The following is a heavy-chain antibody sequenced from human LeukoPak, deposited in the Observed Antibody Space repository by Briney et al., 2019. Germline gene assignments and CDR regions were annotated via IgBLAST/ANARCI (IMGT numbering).Heavy chain of an antibody. CDR1: GGTFSSYA. J-gene: IGHJ3*02. CDR2: IIPIFGTA. Sequence: SVKVSCKASGGTFSSYAISWVRQAPGQGLEWMGGIIPIFGTANYAQKFQGRVTITADESTSTAYMELSSLRSEDTAVYYCASWGFGVDLGDAFDIWGQGTMVTVSS. V-gene: IGHV1-69*01. D-gene: IGHD3-3*01. CDR3: ASWGFGVDLGDAFDI.